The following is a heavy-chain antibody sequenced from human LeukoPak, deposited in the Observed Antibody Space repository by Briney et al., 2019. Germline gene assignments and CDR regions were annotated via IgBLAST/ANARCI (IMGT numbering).Heavy chain of an antibody. Sequence: SCKASGYTFTSYGISWVRQAPGQGLEWVAVMWYDGTYQYYADSVKGRFTISRDTSKNTLYLQMNSLRVEDTAVYYCARSSHYDILTGYSEEDAFDIWGQGTMVTVSS. CDR2: MWYDGTYQ. J-gene: IGHJ3*02. V-gene: IGHV3-33*01. CDR3: ARSSHYDILTGYSEEDAFDI. D-gene: IGHD3-9*01. CDR1: GYTFTSYG.